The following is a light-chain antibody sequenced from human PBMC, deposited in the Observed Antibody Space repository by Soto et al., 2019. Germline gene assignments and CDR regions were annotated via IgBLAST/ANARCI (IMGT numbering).Light chain of an antibody. J-gene: IGKJ1*01. CDR1: QTISSW. V-gene: IGKV1-5*03. CDR2: KAS. Sequence: DIHMTQSPSTLSGSVGDRVTITCRASQTISSWLAWYQQEPGKAPKLLIYKASRLESGVPSRFSGSGSETEFTLTISGLQPGDSATYYCQQYNSYSPTFGQGPKVDIK. CDR3: QQYNSYSPT.